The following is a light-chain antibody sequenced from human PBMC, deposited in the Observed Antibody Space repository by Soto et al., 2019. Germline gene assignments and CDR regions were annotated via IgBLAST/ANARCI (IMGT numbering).Light chain of an antibody. Sequence: QSALTQPASVSGSPGQSITISCTGTSCDVVGYNYVSWYQPHPGKAPKLMIYDVSNRPSGVSNRFSGSKSGNTASLTISGLQAEDEADYYCSSYTSSSTLVFGGGTKLTVL. V-gene: IGLV2-14*01. CDR3: SSYTSSSTLV. CDR1: SCDVVGYNY. J-gene: IGLJ2*01. CDR2: DVS.